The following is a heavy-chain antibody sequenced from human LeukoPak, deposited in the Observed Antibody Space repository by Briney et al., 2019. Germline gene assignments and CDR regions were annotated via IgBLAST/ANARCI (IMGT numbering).Heavy chain of an antibody. CDR2: ISTDGRST. CDR3: LRDLIR. CDR1: GFTFSSYA. D-gene: IGHD3-10*01. V-gene: IGHV3-74*01. Sequence: GGSLRLSCAASGFTFSSYAMHWVRQPPGKGLVWLSRISTDGRSTSYADSVKGRFTISRDNARNTLYLQMNSLRAEDTAVYYCLRDLIRGDQGTLVTVSS. J-gene: IGHJ4*02.